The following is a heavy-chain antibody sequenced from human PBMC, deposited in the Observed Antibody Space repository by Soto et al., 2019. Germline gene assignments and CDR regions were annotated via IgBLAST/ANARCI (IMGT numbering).Heavy chain of an antibody. CDR1: GGSIISGGYY. J-gene: IGHJ6*02. V-gene: IGHV4-31*03. CDR2: IYYSGST. Sequence: QVQLQESGPGLVKPSQTLSLTCTVSGGSIISGGYYWRWIRQHPGKGLEWIGYIYYSGSTYYNPSLKRRVIIAGDTSKNQFSQKLSSVTAADTAVYYCARYPESYYYGMDVWGQGATVPVSS. CDR3: ARYPESYYYGMDV.